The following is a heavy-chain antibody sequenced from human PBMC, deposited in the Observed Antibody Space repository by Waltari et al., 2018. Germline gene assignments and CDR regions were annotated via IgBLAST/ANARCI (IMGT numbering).Heavy chain of an antibody. V-gene: IGHV3-11*04. D-gene: IGHD1-26*01. CDR2: IGGGGDII. Sequence: QVQLVESGGGLVKPGGSLRLSCAASGFTFRDYHMTWLRQAPGGGLEWVSCIGGGGDIIYYSDSVKGRFTISRDDAKNSLYLQMNSLSAEDTALYYCARDSGSYRFDYWGQGTLVTVSS. CDR1: GFTFRDYH. CDR3: ARDSGSYRFDY. J-gene: IGHJ4*02.